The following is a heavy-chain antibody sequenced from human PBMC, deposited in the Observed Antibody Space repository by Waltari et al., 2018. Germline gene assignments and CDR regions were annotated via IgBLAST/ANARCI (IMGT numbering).Heavy chain of an antibody. V-gene: IGHV3-9*02. CDR2: ICGNDAKI. CDR1: EFATMDYA. D-gene: IGHD3-16*01. J-gene: IGHJ4*02. CDR3: VKDTSPGGLEQ. Sequence: EVQLVESGGGSVEPGRSLRLSCVDSEFATMDYAMHWIRQVPGEGLEWVSCICGNDAKIDYLDSVRGRLTISRDKAKHSLYLQMNSLRAEDTALYYCVKDTSPGGLEQWGQGTLVTVSS.